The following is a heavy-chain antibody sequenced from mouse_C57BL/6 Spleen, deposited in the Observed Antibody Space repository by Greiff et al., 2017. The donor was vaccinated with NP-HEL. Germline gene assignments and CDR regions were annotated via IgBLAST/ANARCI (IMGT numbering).Heavy chain of an antibody. CDR2: IHPNSGST. D-gene: IGHD1-1*01. CDR1: GYTFTSYW. V-gene: IGHV1-64*01. CDR3: VRDYGSSIWYFDV. Sequence: QVQLQQPGAELVKPGASVKLSCKASGYTFTSYWMHWVKQRPGQGLEWIGMIHPNSGSTNYNEKFKSKATLTVDKSSSTAYMQLSSLTSEDSAVYYCVRDYGSSIWYFDVWGTGTTVTVSS. J-gene: IGHJ1*03.